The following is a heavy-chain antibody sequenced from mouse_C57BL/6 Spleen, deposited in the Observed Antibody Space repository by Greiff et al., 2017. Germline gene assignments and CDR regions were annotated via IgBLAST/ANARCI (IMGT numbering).Heavy chain of an antibody. V-gene: IGHV1-76*01. CDR3: ARSSNYDMDD. D-gene: IGHD2-5*01. CDR1: GYTFTVYY. CDR2: IYPGSGNT. J-gene: IGHJ4*01. Sequence: VKLMESGAELVRPGASVKLSCKASGYTFTVYYINWVKQRPGQGLEWIARIYPGSGNTYYNEKFKGKATLTAEKSSRTAYMQLSSLTSEDSAVYFCARSSNYDMDDWGQGTSVTVSS.